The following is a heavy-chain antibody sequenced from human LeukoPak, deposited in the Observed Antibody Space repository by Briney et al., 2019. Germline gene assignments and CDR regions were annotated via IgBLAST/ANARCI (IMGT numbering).Heavy chain of an antibody. CDR2: IYYSGST. V-gene: IGHV4-39*07. CDR3: ATEQQLARFDY. J-gene: IGHJ4*02. Sequence: SETLSPTCTVSGGSISSSSYYWGWIRQPPGKGLEWIGSIYYSGSTYYNPSLKSRVTISVDTSKNQFSLKLSSVTAADTAVYYCATEQQLARFDYWGQGTLVTVSS. D-gene: IGHD6-13*01. CDR1: GGSISSSSYY.